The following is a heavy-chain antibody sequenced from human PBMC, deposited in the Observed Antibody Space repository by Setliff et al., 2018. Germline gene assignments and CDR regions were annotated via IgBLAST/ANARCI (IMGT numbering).Heavy chain of an antibody. V-gene: IGHV4-39*01. D-gene: IGHD1-1*01. Sequence: SETLSLTCTVSGGSISSSDFYWGWIRQPPGKGLEWIGSIYYGGTTYYNPSLKSPVTISIDTSKNQFSLKLGSVTAADTAMYYCARTGTYRYFDYWGQGALVTVSS. CDR3: ARTGTYRYFDY. CDR1: GGSISSSDFY. CDR2: IYYGGTT. J-gene: IGHJ4*02.